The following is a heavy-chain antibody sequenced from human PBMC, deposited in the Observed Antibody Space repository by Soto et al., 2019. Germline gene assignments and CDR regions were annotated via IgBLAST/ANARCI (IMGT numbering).Heavy chain of an antibody. V-gene: IGHV3-30*18. CDR1: GFTFSSYG. Sequence: PGGSLRLSCAASGFTFSSYGMHWVRQAPGKGLEWVAVISYDGSNKYYADSVKGRFTISRDNFKNTLYLQMNSLRAEDTAVYYCEKGAPRVWNWNYIHCSYGMNGKGQGTSVTVSS. CDR3: EKGAPRVWNWNYIHCSYGMNG. J-gene: IGHJ6*02. D-gene: IGHD1-7*01. CDR2: ISYDGSNK.